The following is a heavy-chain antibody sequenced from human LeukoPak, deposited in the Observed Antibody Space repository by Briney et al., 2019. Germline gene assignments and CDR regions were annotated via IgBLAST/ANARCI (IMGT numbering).Heavy chain of an antibody. V-gene: IGHV4-39*06. Sequence: KPSETLSLTCTVSGCSITSYYWGWIRQPPGKGLEWIGSMYSSGSTYYNPSLKSRVTISVDTSKNQFPLKLSSVTAADTDVYYCARSGSGYLRYYFDCWGQGTLVTVSS. J-gene: IGHJ4*02. CDR3: ARSGSGYLRYYFDC. CDR2: MYSSGST. D-gene: IGHD5-12*01. CDR1: GCSITSYY.